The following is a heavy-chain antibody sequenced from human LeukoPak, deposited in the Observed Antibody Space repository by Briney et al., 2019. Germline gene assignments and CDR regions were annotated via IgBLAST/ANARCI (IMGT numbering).Heavy chain of an antibody. CDR3: ARQLYDSSGYYQA. CDR2: IYYSGST. Sequence: SETLSLTCTVSGGSISSSSYYWGWIRQPPGKGLEWVGSIYYSGSTYYNPSLKSRVTISVDTSKNQSSLKLSSVTAADTAVYYCARQLYDSSGYYQAWGQGTLVTVSS. J-gene: IGHJ4*02. CDR1: GGSISSSSYY. V-gene: IGHV4-39*01. D-gene: IGHD3-22*01.